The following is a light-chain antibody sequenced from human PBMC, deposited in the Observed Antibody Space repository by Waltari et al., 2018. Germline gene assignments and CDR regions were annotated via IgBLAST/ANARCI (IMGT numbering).Light chain of an antibody. CDR1: SSNLGNNV. CDR2: RND. J-gene: IGLJ3*02. V-gene: IGLV1-44*01. CDR3: ASWDDSLNGHWV. Sequence: QSILTQPPSASGTPGQRVTISCSGTSSNLGNNVVNWYQQVPGTAPKLLIYRNDLRPSGVPDLFPASESGTSSSLAISGLQSEDEAEYYLASWDDSLNGHWVFGGGTKVTVL.